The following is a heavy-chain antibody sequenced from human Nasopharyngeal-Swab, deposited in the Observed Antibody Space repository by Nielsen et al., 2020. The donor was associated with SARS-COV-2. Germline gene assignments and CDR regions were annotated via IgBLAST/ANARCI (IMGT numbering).Heavy chain of an antibody. V-gene: IGHV3-30-3*01. CDR1: GFTFSSYA. CDR2: ISYDGSNK. CDR3: ARGGLLELGFYWYFDL. J-gene: IGHJ2*01. Sequence: GEFLKISCAASGFTFSSYAMHWVRQAPGKGLEWVAVISYDGSNKYYADSVKGRFTISRDNSKNTLYLQMNSLRAEDTAVYYCARGGLLELGFYWYFDLWGRGTPVTVSS. D-gene: IGHD2-21*02.